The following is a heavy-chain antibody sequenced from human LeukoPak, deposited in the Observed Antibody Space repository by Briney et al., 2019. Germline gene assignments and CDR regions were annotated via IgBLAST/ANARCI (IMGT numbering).Heavy chain of an antibody. CDR2: ISSTSGYI. V-gene: IGHV3-21*05. CDR1: GFTFSSYS. CDR3: ARDLRGYSYGPLDH. J-gene: IGHJ4*02. Sequence: PGGSLRLSCTASGFTFSSYSMSWVRRAPGKGLEWVSYISSTSGYIFYADSVRGRFTISRDNAKESLYLQMNSLRAEDTAVYYCARDLRGYSYGPLDHWGRGALVTVSS. D-gene: IGHD5-18*01.